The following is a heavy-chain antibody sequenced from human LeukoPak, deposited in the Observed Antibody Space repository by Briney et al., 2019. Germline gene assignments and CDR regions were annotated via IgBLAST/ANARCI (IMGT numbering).Heavy chain of an antibody. CDR3: ARVGAYCSGGSCYLDY. D-gene: IGHD2-15*01. Sequence: ASVKVSCKASGYTFTSYGISWVRQAPGQGLEWMGWISAYNGNTNYAQKVQGRVTMTTDTSTSTAYMELRSLRSDDTAVYYCARVGAYCSGGSCYLDYWGQGTLVTVSS. CDR1: GYTFTSYG. V-gene: IGHV1-18*01. J-gene: IGHJ4*02. CDR2: ISAYNGNT.